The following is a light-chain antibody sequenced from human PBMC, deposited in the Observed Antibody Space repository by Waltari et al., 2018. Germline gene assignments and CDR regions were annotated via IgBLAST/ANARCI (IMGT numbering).Light chain of an antibody. V-gene: IGKV3-15*01. CDR2: DAS. CDR3: QQYNSWPLT. Sequence: EIVMTQSPATLSVSPGERASLSCRASQSIRTNLAWYQQRRGQAPRLLIYDASIRATGIPARFSGSGSGTEFTLTISSLQSEDFAVYYCQQYNSWPLTFGGGIKVEIK. J-gene: IGKJ4*01. CDR1: QSIRTN.